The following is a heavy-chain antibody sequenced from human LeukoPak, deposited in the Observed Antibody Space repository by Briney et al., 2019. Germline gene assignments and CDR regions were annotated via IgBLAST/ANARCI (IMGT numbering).Heavy chain of an antibody. V-gene: IGHV4-59*01. CDR1: GGSITGYY. CDR3: AKDLGSGKRYFDL. D-gene: IGHD3-10*01. CDR2: IYYSGST. Sequence: KTSETLSLTCTVSGGSITGYYWSWIRQPPGKGLEWIGYIYYSGSTNYNPSLKSRVSISVDTSKNQFSLKLSSVTAADTAVYYCAKDLGSGKRYFDLWGRGTLVTVSS. J-gene: IGHJ2*01.